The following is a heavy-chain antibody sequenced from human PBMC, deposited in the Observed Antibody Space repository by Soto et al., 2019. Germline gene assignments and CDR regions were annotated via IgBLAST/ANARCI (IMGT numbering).Heavy chain of an antibody. V-gene: IGHV3-15*01. CDR3: TPDYDFWSGYYYFDY. D-gene: IGHD3-3*01. CDR1: GFTFSNAW. CDR2: IKSKTDGGTT. Sequence: ESGGGLVKPGGSLRLSCAASGFTFSNAWMSWVRQAPGKGLEWVGRIKSKTDGGTTDYAAPVKGRFTISRDDSKNTLYLQMNSLKTEDTAVYYCTPDYDFWSGYYYFDYWGQGTLVTVSS. J-gene: IGHJ4*02.